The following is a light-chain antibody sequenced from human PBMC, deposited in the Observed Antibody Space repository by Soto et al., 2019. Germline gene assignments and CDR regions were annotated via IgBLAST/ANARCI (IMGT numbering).Light chain of an antibody. CDR2: GAS. CDR1: QSVSSSY. V-gene: IGKV3-20*01. Sequence: EIGWTPYPGTLSLSHGERATLSCRASQSVSSSYLAWYQQKPGQAPRLLIYGASSRATGIPARFSGTGSGTGFTLTISCLQSEDFALYYCQLYNFLPLRFCQGSKV. J-gene: IGKJ1*01. CDR3: QLYNFLPLR.